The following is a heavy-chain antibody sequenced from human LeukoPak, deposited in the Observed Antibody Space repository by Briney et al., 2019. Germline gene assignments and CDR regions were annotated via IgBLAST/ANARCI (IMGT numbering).Heavy chain of an antibody. Sequence: ASVKVSCKASGYTFTAYYIHWVRQAPGQGLEWMGWINPNSGGTNYAQKFQGRVTMTRDTSITTAYMELSSLKSDDTAVYYCARGDIQWDYWGQRTLVTVSS. CDR1: GYTFTAYY. V-gene: IGHV1-2*02. J-gene: IGHJ4*02. CDR3: ARGDIQWDY. CDR2: INPNSGGT. D-gene: IGHD6-19*01.